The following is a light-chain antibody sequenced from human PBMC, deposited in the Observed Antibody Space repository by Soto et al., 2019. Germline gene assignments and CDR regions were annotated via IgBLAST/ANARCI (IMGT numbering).Light chain of an antibody. CDR3: QQSYSSPPT. V-gene: IGKV1-39*01. CDR1: QSISKH. CDR2: AAS. J-gene: IGKJ1*01. Sequence: DIHMTQSPSSLSASVEDRVIRTCRASQSISKHLNWYQQKPGKAPKLVIFAASSLQSGVPSRFSGSRSGPDFTLTISSLQPEDFETYYCQQSYSSPPTFGQGTKVDIK.